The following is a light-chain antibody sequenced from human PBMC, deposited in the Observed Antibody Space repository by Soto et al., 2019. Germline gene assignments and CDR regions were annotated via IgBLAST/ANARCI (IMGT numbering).Light chain of an antibody. CDR2: GAS. J-gene: IGKJ5*01. CDR3: QQYNNWPPVT. Sequence: EIVLTQSPATLSLSPGERATLSCRASQSISYNLAWYQQKPGQAPRLLIYGASTRATGIPARFSGSGSGTEFTLTINSLQSEDFAVYYCQQYNNWPPVTFGQGTRLEIK. CDR1: QSISYN. V-gene: IGKV3-15*01.